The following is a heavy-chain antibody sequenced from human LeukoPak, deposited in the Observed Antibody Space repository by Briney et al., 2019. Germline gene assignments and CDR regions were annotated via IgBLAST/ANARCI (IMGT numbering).Heavy chain of an antibody. CDR1: GASISSNTYY. Sequence: SETLSLTCTVSGASISSNTYYWGWIRQPPGKGLEWIGSNTYYNPSLKSRVTISVDTSKNQFSLKLSSVTAADTAVYYCARGWGTFDYWGQGTLVTVSS. CDR2: NT. CDR3: ARGWGTFDY. J-gene: IGHJ4*02. D-gene: IGHD7-27*01. V-gene: IGHV4-39*07.